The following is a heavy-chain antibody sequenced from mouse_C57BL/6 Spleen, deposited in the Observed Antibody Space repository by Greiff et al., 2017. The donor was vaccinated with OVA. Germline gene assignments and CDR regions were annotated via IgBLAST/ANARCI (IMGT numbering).Heavy chain of an antibody. V-gene: IGHV1-18*01. CDR1: GYTFTDYN. CDR3: ARVDSGFDY. CDR2: INPNNGGT. D-gene: IGHD3-2*02. Sequence: VQLQQSGPELVKPGASVKIPCKASGYTFTDYNMDWVKQSHGKSLEWIGDINPNNGGTIYNQKFKGKATLTVDKSSSTAYMALRSLTSEDTVDYYCARVDSGFDYWGQGTTLTVSS. J-gene: IGHJ2*01.